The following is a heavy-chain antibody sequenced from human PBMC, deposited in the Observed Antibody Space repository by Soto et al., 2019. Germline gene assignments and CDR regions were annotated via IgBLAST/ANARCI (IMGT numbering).Heavy chain of an antibody. V-gene: IGHV3-21*01. Sequence: EVQLVESGGGLVKPGGSLRLSCTGSGFPFSAYNINWVRQAPGKGLEWVSSITVGSSHIYQPNSMKGRFTIARDDAKTSVYLQIDGLRDEDTALYYCSRSPEVGVRGAYWGQGTLVSFSS. J-gene: IGHJ4*02. D-gene: IGHD3-16*01. CDR1: GFPFSAYN. CDR3: SRSPEVGVRGAY. CDR2: ITVGSSHI.